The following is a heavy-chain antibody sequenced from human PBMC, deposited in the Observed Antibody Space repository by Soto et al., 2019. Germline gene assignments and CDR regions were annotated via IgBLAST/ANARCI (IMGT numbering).Heavy chain of an antibody. CDR2: INPGNGNT. CDR1: GYTFTSYA. Sequence: ASVKVSCKASGYTFTSYAMHWVRQAPGQRLEWMGWINPGNGNTKYSQRFQGRVTITRDTSASTAYMELSSLSSEDTALYYCARESLWFGELLSYFDYWGQGALVTVSS. J-gene: IGHJ4*02. CDR3: ARESLWFGELLSYFDY. D-gene: IGHD3-10*01. V-gene: IGHV1-3*01.